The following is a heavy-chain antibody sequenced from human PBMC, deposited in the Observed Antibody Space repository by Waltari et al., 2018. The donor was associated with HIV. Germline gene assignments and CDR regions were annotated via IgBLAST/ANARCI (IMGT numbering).Heavy chain of an antibody. Sequence: QVQLVECGGGVVEPGRSLRLTCATSGVTFRSYGIHWVRQAPGKWLGVVAIIWYYGTDEDYVDSVKGRFTTCRVNTKNTVYLQMSRLRAENTGASFFARERRYTSPFDYRGQGTLVTVSS. CDR1: GVTFRSYG. CDR2: IWYYGTDE. CDR3: ARERRYTSPFDY. J-gene: IGHJ4*02. D-gene: IGHD3-9*01. V-gene: IGHV3-33*01.